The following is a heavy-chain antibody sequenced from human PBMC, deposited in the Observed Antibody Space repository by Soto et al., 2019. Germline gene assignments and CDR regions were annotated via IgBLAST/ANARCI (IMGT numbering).Heavy chain of an antibody. Sequence: TGGSLRLSCAASGFTFSSAMGWVRQAPGKGLEWVSTISGSGTGTYYVDSVKGRFTISRDISKNTLYLQMNSLRVEDTAVYYCAKRFETYYFDYWGQGTLVTVSS. J-gene: IGHJ4*02. V-gene: IGHV3-23*01. CDR2: ISGSGTGT. CDR3: AKRFETYYFDY. D-gene: IGHD3-3*01. CDR1: GFTFSSA.